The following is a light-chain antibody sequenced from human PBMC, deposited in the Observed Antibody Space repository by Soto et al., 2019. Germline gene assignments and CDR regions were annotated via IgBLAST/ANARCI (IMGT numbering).Light chain of an antibody. J-gene: IGKJ1*01. CDR2: WAS. CDR3: QQYYSTPPT. Sequence: DIVMTQSPDSLAVSLGERATINCKSSQSVLYRSNNKNYLAWYQQKPGQPPKLLIYWASTRESGVPDRFSGSGSGTDFTITIRSLQAEDVAVYYFQQYYSTPPTFGQGTKVEIK. CDR1: QSVLYRSNNKNY. V-gene: IGKV4-1*01.